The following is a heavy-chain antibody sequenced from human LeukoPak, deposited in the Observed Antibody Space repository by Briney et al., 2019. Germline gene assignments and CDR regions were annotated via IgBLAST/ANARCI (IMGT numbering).Heavy chain of an antibody. Sequence: TGGSQRLSCAASGFTFSSYAMHWVRQAPGKGLEWVAVISYDGSNKYYADSVKGRFTISRDNSKNTLYLQMNSLRAEDTAVYYCARGSIAVAGTDYWGQGTLVTVSS. CDR1: GFTFSSYA. D-gene: IGHD6-19*01. CDR3: ARGSIAVAGTDY. J-gene: IGHJ4*02. V-gene: IGHV3-30-3*01. CDR2: ISYDGSNK.